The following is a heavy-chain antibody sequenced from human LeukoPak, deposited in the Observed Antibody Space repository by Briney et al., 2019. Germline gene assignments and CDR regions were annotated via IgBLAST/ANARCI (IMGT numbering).Heavy chain of an antibody. D-gene: IGHD2-15*01. J-gene: IGHJ3*02. V-gene: IGHV4-59*08. CDR1: DDSISGYY. Sequence: SETLSLTCTVSDDSISGYYWSWIRQPPGKGLEWIGYIYYTESTYYNPSLKSRVTISVDTSKNQFSLKLSSVTAADTAVYYCARQNCSSGSCYAPHDAFDIWGQGTMVTVSS. CDR2: IYYTEST. CDR3: ARQNCSSGSCYAPHDAFDI.